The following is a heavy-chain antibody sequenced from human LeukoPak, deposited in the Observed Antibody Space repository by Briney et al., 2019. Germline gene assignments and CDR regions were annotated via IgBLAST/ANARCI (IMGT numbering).Heavy chain of an antibody. CDR3: ARSQGQYDFWSAYYHPSFDY. J-gene: IGHJ4*02. CDR2: INHSGST. V-gene: IGHV4-34*01. Sequence: PSETLSLTCAVYGGSFSGYYWSWIRQPPGKGLKWIGEINHSGSTNYNPSLKSRVTISVDTSKNQFSLKLSSVTAADTAVYYCARSQGQYDFWSAYYHPSFDYWGQGTLVTVSS. D-gene: IGHD3-3*01. CDR1: GGSFSGYY.